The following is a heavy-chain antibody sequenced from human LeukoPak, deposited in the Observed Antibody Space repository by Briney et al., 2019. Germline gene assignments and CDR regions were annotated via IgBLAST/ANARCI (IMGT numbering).Heavy chain of an antibody. CDR3: ARKLGATWRYYYYMDV. CDR1: GGSISSSSYY. CDR2: IYYSGST. D-gene: IGHD1-26*01. V-gene: IGHV4-39*07. Sequence: SETLSLTCTVSGGSISSSSYYWGWIRQPPGKGLEWIGSIYYSGSTYYNPSLKSRVTISVDTSKNQFSLKLSSVTAADTAVYYCARKLGATWRYYYYMDVWGKVTTVTVSS. J-gene: IGHJ6*03.